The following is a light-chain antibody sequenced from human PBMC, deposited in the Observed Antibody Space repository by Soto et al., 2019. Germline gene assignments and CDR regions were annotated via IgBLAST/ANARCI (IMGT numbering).Light chain of an antibody. CDR2: EVS. V-gene: IGLV2-14*01. J-gene: IGLJ2*01. CDR1: SSDVGGYNY. Sequence: QSALTQPASVSGSPGQSITISCTGTSSDVGGYNYVSWYQQHPGKAPKLMIYEVSNRPSGVSNRFSGSKSGNTASPTISGLQAEDEADYYCSSYTSSSTLVFGGGTMVTVL. CDR3: SSYTSSSTLV.